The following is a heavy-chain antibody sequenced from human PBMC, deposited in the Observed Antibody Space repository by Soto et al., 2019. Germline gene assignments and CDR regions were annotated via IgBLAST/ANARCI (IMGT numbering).Heavy chain of an antibody. V-gene: IGHV4-4*02. CDR1: SGSISSSNW. CDR3: ARSKRIVVDKNFDY. CDR2: IYHSGST. Sequence: SETLSLTCAVSSGSISSSNWWSWVRQPPGKGLEWIGEIYHSGSTNYNPSLKSRVTISVDKSKNQFSLKLSSVTAADTAVYYCARSKRIVVDKNFDYWGQGTLVTVSS. D-gene: IGHD3-22*01. J-gene: IGHJ4*02.